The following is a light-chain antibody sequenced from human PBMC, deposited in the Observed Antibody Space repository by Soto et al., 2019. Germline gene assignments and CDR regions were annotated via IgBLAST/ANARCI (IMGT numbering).Light chain of an antibody. CDR2: EVS. Sequence: ALTQPASVTGSPGQSITISCTGSSNDVGGYNYVSWYQQHPGQAPKLIIYEVSDRPSGVSPRFSGSKSGNTASLTISGLQVEDEADYFCTSYTSTIPYVFGSGTKVTVL. CDR1: SNDVGGYNY. CDR3: TSYTSTIPYV. J-gene: IGLJ1*01. V-gene: IGLV2-14*01.